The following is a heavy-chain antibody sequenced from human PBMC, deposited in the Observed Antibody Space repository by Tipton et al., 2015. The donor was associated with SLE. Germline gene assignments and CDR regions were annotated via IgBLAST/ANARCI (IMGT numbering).Heavy chain of an antibody. CDR2: ISSSGSA. Sequence: TLSLTCTVSGGSISSGRYYWNWIRQPAGRGPEWIGRISSSGSANYSPSLESRVTTSFDRSKNQFSLKLSSVTGADTAVYYCASQGSRITILDYYYGIDVWGQGTTVTVSS. CDR1: GGSISSGRYY. V-gene: IGHV4-61*02. J-gene: IGHJ6*02. CDR3: ASQGSRITILDYYYGIDV. D-gene: IGHD3-9*01.